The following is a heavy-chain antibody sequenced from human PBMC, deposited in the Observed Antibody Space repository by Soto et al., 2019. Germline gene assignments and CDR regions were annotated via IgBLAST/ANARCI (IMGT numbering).Heavy chain of an antibody. Sequence: ASVKVSCKASGYSFTNYGITWVRQAPSQGFERMGWISAYNGDTNYAQKPQGRVTMTTDASTSTAYLELRSLRSDDTAVYYCARYRGVVPPVAGNTHYYYYMDVWGKGTTVTVSS. CDR2: ISAYNGDT. J-gene: IGHJ6*03. V-gene: IGHV1-18*01. CDR3: ARYRGVVPPVAGNTHYYYYMDV. D-gene: IGHD6-19*01. CDR1: GYSFTNYG.